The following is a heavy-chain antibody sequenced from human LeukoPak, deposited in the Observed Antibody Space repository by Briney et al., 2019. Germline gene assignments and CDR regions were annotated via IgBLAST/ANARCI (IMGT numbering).Heavy chain of an antibody. CDR1: GGSISTSLYY. Sequence: SETLSLTCSVSGGSISTSLYYWGWIRQPPGKGLEWIGSIYYSGRTYYNPSLKSRVTISVATSKNQFSLRLTSVTAADTAVYYCARRYCSGGDCYGGDSYYYMDVWGKGTTVTISS. CDR2: IYYSGRT. V-gene: IGHV4-39*01. J-gene: IGHJ6*03. D-gene: IGHD2-21*02. CDR3: ARRYCSGGDCYGGDSYYYMDV.